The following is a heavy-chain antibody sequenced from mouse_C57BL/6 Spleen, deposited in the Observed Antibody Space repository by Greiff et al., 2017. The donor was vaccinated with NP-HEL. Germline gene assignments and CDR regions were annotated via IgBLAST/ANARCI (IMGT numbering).Heavy chain of an antibody. D-gene: IGHD2-14*01. CDR2: ISSGSSTI. J-gene: IGHJ2*01. Sequence: EVKLVESGGGLVKPGGSLKLSCAASGFTFSDYGMHWVRQAPEKGLEWVAYISSGSSTIYYADTVKGRFTISRDNAKNTLFLQMTSLRSEDTAMYYCASYYRKGGYFDYWGQGTTLTVSS. V-gene: IGHV5-17*01. CDR3: ASYYRKGGYFDY. CDR1: GFTFSDYG.